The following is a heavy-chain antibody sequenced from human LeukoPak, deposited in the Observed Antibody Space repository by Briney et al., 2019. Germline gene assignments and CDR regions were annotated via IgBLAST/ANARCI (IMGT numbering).Heavy chain of an antibody. CDR2: ISSSSSTI. Sequence: GGSLRLSCAASGFTFSSYSMNWVRQAPGKGLEWVSYISSSSSTIYYADSVKGRFTISRDNAKNSLYLQMNSLRAEDTAVYYCARDRGEQLALRWPEFDYWGQGTLVTVSS. CDR1: GFTFSSYS. V-gene: IGHV3-48*01. J-gene: IGHJ4*02. D-gene: IGHD6-6*01. CDR3: ARDRGEQLALRWPEFDY.